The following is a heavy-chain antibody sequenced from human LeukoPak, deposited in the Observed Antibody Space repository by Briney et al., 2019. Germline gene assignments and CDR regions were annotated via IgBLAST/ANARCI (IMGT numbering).Heavy chain of an antibody. J-gene: IGHJ4*02. CDR3: AKDATPGNSIWDSFAG. CDR1: GFTFSLRA. Sequence: GGSLRLSCVASGFTFSLRAMSWVRQAPGKGLEWVASIGSSETFYADSVQGRFTVSRDNSQNTLYLQLNSPRVEDTAVYYCAKDATPGNSIWDSFAGWGQGTLVTVSS. CDR2: IGSSET. D-gene: IGHD7-27*01. V-gene: IGHV3-23*01.